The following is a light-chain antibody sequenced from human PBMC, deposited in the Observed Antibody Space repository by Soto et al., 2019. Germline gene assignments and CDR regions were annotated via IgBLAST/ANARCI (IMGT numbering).Light chain of an antibody. CDR1: QSVSNN. J-gene: IGKJ1*01. CDR2: GAS. Sequence: EIVMTQSPATLSVSPGESATLSCRASQSVSNNLTWYQQKPGQPPRLLIYGASTRATGVPGRFSGSGSGTEFTLTSSSLQSEDFVVYYCHQYNDWWTFGQGTKVEIK. CDR3: HQYNDWWT. V-gene: IGKV3-15*01.